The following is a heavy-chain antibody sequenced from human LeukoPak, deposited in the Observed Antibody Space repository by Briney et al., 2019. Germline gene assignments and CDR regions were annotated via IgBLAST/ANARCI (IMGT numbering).Heavy chain of an antibody. D-gene: IGHD3-10*01. V-gene: IGHV1-18*01. Sequence: ASVKVSCKASGYTFTSYGISWVRQAPGQGLEWMGWISAYNGNTNYAQKLQGRVTMTTDTSTSTAYMELRSLRSDDTAVYYCARDGSGSYYGLNASDIWGQGTMVTVSS. J-gene: IGHJ3*02. CDR1: GYTFTSYG. CDR2: ISAYNGNT. CDR3: ARDGSGSYYGLNASDI.